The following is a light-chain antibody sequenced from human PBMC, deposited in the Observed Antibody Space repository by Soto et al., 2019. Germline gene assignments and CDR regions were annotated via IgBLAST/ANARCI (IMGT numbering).Light chain of an antibody. CDR2: KAS. Sequence: DIQMTQSPSTLSASVGDRVTITCRASQSISSWLAWYQQKPGKAPKLLIYKASSLESGVPSRFSGSGYGTEFTLTISSLQPDDFAPYYCQQYNSYSYTFGQGTKLEIK. J-gene: IGKJ2*01. CDR3: QQYNSYSYT. CDR1: QSISSW. V-gene: IGKV1-5*03.